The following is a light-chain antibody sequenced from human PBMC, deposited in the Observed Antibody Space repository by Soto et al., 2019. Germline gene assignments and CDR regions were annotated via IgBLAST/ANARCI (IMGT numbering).Light chain of an antibody. Sequence: DIQLTQSPSFLSASVGDTVTITCRASQGMSTYLAWYQQKPGKVPKLLIRSASTLQSGVPPRFSGGGSGTAFTLTIGSLQPDDSGIYYWQQHNGYHLAFGVGTNVEIK. J-gene: IGKJ4*01. CDR2: SAS. V-gene: IGKV1-9*01. CDR1: QGMSTY. CDR3: QQHNGYHLA.